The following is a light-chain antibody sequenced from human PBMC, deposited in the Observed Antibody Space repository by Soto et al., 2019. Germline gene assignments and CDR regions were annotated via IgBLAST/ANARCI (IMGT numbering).Light chain of an antibody. CDR1: QGISSA. Sequence: AIQLTQSPSSLSAPVGDRVTITCRARQGISSALAWYPQKPGKAHKLLLYDASSLESWVPSRFSGSGSGTDFTLTISILQTEDFANYYCQQFNSYPRLTFGGGTNVEIK. CDR3: QQFNSYPRLT. CDR2: DAS. J-gene: IGKJ4*01. V-gene: IGKV1-13*02.